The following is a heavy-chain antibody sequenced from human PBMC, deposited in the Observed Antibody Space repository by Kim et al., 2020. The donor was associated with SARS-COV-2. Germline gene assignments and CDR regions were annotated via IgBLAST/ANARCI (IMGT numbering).Heavy chain of an antibody. CDR3: TTDFNWNHYYYYGMDV. D-gene: IGHD1-20*01. CDR2: IKSKTDGGTT. Sequence: GGSLRLSFAASGFTFINAWMSWVRQAPGKGLEWVGRIKSKTDGGTTDYAAPVKGRFTISRDDSKNTLYLQMNSLKTEDTAVYYCTTDFNWNHYYYYGMDVWGQGTTVTVSS. J-gene: IGHJ6*02. CDR1: GFTFINAW. V-gene: IGHV3-15*01.